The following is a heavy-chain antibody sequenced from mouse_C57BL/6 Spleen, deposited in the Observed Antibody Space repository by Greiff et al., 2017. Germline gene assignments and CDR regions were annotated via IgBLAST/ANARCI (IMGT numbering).Heavy chain of an antibody. CDR2: ISSCSSTI. D-gene: IGHD2-4*01. J-gene: IGHJ2*01. CDR1: GFTFSDYG. CDR3: ARGENYEYFYYVDY. Sequence: EVKVVESGGGFVKPGGSLKLSCAASGFTFSDYGMHWVRQAPEKGLEWVAYISSCSSTIYYADPVKGRFTISIDNAKNTPFLQMTSLRSEDTAMYYCARGENYEYFYYVDYWGQGTTLTVAS. V-gene: IGHV5-17*01.